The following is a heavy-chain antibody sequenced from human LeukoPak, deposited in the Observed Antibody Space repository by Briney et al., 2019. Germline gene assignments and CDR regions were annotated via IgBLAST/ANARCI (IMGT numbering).Heavy chain of an antibody. D-gene: IGHD3-3*01. CDR1: GFTFSSYA. J-gene: IGHJ6*03. V-gene: IGHV3-23*01. CDR3: AKDLSITIFGVVTYYYYMDV. CDR2: TSGSGGST. Sequence: PGGSLRLSCAPSGFTFSSYAMSWVRPAPGKGLGGVSATSGSGGSTYYADSVKGRFTISRDNSKNTLYLQMNSLRAEDTAVYYCAKDLSITIFGVVTYYYYMDVWGKGTTVTVSS.